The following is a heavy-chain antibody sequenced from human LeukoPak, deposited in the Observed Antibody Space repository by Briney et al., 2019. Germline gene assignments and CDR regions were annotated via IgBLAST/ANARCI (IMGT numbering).Heavy chain of an antibody. D-gene: IGHD2-15*01. Sequence: SETLSLTCAVYGGSFSGYYWSWIRQPPGEGLEWIGEINHSGSTNYNPSLKSRVTISVDTSKNQFSLKLSSVTAADTAVYYCARENIVVVVAATGSILNWFDPWGQGTLVTASS. V-gene: IGHV4-34*01. CDR1: GGSFSGYY. J-gene: IGHJ5*02. CDR2: INHSGST. CDR3: ARENIVVVVAATGSILNWFDP.